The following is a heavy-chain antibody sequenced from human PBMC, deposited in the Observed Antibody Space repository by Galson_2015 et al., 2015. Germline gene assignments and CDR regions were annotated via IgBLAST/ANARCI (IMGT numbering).Heavy chain of an antibody. V-gene: IGHV3-23*01. CDR2: LTANGGRT. Sequence: SLRLSCAASGFTFGDYAMSWVRQAPGKGLEWVSGLTANGGRTYYADSVKGRFTISRDNSENTLYLQMNSLTAEDTAVYYCAKSGPYKYFDSSGYSYYYYGMDVWGQGTTVTVSS. CDR1: GFTFGDYA. D-gene: IGHD3-22*01. J-gene: IGHJ6*02. CDR3: AKSGPYKYFDSSGYSYYYYGMDV.